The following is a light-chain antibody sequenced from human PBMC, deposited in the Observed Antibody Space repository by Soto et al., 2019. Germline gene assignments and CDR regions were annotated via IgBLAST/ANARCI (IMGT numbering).Light chain of an antibody. CDR2: SNI. V-gene: IGLV1-44*01. CDR3: VSWDDSLNSVL. CDR1: SSNIGTNT. Sequence: QSVLTQPPSASGTPGQRITISCSGSSSNIGTNTVNWYQQLPRTAPKLLIYSNIQRPSGVPDRFSGSKSGTSASLAISGLQSEDEADYYCVSWDDSLNSVLFGGGTKLTVL. J-gene: IGLJ3*02.